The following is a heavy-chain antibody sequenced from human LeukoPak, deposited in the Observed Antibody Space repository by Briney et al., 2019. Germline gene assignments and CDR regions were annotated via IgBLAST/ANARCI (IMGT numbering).Heavy chain of an antibody. Sequence: SETLSLTCAVYGGSFSGYYWSWIRQPPGKGLEWIGEINHSGSTNYNPSLKSRVTISVDTSKNQFSLKLSSVTAADTAVYYCARPNVVVPAMGAFDIWGQGTLVTVSS. CDR1: GGSFSGYY. D-gene: IGHD2-2*01. V-gene: IGHV4-34*01. J-gene: IGHJ4*02. CDR3: ARPNVVVPAMGAFDI. CDR2: INHSGST.